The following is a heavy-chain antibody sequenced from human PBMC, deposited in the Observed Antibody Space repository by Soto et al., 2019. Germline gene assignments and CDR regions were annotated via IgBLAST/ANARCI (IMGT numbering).Heavy chain of an antibody. CDR1: GFGVNNFW. J-gene: IGHJ4*02. V-gene: IGHV3-74*01. CDR2: IDTSGHST. Sequence: XGCLGLPCEACGFGVNNFWTHWVRHVPGKGLVWVARIDTSGHSTNYAESVKGRFTISRDNAKNTVSLQMNSLRVEDTGVYYCAKDSWYFDLWSQRSQVTVSS. D-gene: IGHD1-1*01. CDR3: AKDSWYFDL.